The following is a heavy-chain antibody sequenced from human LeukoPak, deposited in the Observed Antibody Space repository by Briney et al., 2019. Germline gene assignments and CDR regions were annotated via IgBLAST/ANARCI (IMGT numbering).Heavy chain of an antibody. CDR1: GFTVSSNY. J-gene: IGHJ5*02. Sequence: GGSLRLSCAASGFTVSSNYMSWVRQAPGKGLEWVSVIYSGGSTYYADSVKGRFIISRDNSKNTLYLQMNSLRAEDTAVYYCARSLIAAAGLNWFDPWGQGTLVTVSS. D-gene: IGHD6-13*01. V-gene: IGHV3-53*01. CDR3: ARSLIAAAGLNWFDP. CDR2: IYSGGST.